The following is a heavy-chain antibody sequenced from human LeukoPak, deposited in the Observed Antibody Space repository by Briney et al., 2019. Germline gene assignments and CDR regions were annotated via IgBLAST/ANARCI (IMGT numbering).Heavy chain of an antibody. CDR2: ISSSGSTI. Sequence: GGSRRLSWAAAGFTFSDYYTSWISQAPGKGLGWVSYISSSGSTIYYADSVKGRFTISRDNAKNSLYLQMNSLRAEDTAVYYCARDAREYDFWSGYDYYYYMDVWGKGTTVTVSS. CDR3: ARDAREYDFWSGYDYYYYMDV. CDR1: GFTFSDYY. D-gene: IGHD3-3*01. V-gene: IGHV3-11*04. J-gene: IGHJ6*03.